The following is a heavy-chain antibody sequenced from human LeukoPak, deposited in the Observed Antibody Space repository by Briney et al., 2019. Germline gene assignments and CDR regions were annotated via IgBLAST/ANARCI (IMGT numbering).Heavy chain of an antibody. V-gene: IGHV3-9*01. J-gene: IGHJ4*02. CDR3: AKDRSFDSGWRFDY. CDR2: ISWNSGSI. D-gene: IGHD6-19*01. CDR1: GGSFSGYY. Sequence: LSLTCAVYGGSFSGYYWSWVRQAPGKGLEWVSGISWNSGSIGYADSVKGRFTISRDNAKNSLYLQMNSLRAEDTALYYCAKDRSFDSGWRFDYWGQGTLVTVSS.